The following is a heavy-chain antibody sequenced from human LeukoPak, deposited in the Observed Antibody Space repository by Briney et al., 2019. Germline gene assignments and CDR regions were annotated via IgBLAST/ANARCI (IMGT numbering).Heavy chain of an antibody. J-gene: IGHJ4*02. Sequence: SETLSLTCTVSGGSVSSYYWSWIRQPPGKGLERIGYIYYSGSTNYNPSLKSRVTISVDTSKNQFSLKLSSVTAADTAVYYCARTKKVVTMVRGVIYYFDYWGQGTLVTVSS. V-gene: IGHV4-59*02. CDR2: IYYSGST. CDR3: ARTKKVVTMVRGVIYYFDY. CDR1: GGSVSSYY. D-gene: IGHD3-10*01.